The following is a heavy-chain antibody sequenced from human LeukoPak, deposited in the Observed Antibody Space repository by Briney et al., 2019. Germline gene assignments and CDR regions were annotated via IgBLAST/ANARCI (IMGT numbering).Heavy chain of an antibody. CDR1: GYTFTSYY. D-gene: IGHD6-6*01. CDR3: AGALIAARPKFSWFDP. V-gene: IGHV1-46*01. J-gene: IGHJ5*02. CDR2: INPSGGST. Sequence: GASVKVSCKASGYTFTSYYMHWVRQAPGQGLEWMGIINPSGGSTSYAQKFQGRVTMTRDTSTSTVYMELSSLRSEDTAVYYCAGALIAARPKFSWFDPWGQGTLVTVSS.